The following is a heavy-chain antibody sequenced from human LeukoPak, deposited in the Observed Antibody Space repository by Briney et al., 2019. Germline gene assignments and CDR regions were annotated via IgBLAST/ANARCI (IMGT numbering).Heavy chain of an antibody. CDR1: GGSISSGDYY. J-gene: IGHJ4*02. CDR2: IYISGST. D-gene: IGHD4-17*01. Sequence: RASETLSLTCTVSGGSISSGDYYWSWIRQPAGKGLEWIGHIYISGSTNYNPSLRSRLTLSIDKSKNQFSLKLSSATAADTAVYYCARASHDYGDYSHFDYWGQGTLVTVSS. CDR3: ARASHDYGDYSHFDY. V-gene: IGHV4-61*09.